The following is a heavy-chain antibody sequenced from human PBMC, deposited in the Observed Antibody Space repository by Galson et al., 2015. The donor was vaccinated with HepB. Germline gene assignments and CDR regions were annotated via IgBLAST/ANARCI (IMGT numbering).Heavy chain of an antibody. J-gene: IGHJ4*02. CDR2: ISNSAGST. Sequence: SLRLSCAASGFTFSSYAMNWVRQAPGKGLEWVSGISNSAGSTFYADSVKGRFTISRDNSKNTLYLQMNSLRAEDTAVYYCARDLGYGNGWLIFDYWGQGTLVTVSS. D-gene: IGHD6-19*01. CDR3: ARDLGYGNGWLIFDY. CDR1: GFTFSSYA. V-gene: IGHV3-23*01.